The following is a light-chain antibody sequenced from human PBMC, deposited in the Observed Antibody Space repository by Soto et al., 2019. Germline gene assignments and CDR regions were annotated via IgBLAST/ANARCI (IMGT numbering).Light chain of an antibody. CDR3: NSFRVSHLYV. J-gene: IGLJ1*01. CDR2: EVT. Sequence: QSALSQPASVSGSPGQTITISCTGTSTDVGGYNAVSWYQHHPSKAPKLIIYEVTHRPSGVSDRFSASKSGNTASLTISGLQAEDEADYYCNSFRVSHLYVFGTGTKVTVL. CDR1: STDVGGYNA. V-gene: IGLV2-14*01.